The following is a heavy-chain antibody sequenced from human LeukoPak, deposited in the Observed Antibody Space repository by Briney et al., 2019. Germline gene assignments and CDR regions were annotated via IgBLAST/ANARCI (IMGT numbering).Heavy chain of an antibody. CDR1: GFTFSSYA. J-gene: IGHJ3*02. Sequence: GGSLRLSCAASGFTFSSYAMSWVRQAPGKGLEWVSSISSSSSYIYYADSVKGRFTISGDNAKSSLYLQMNSLRAEDTAVYYCARDASWEREVAGSDAFDIWGQGTMVTVSS. V-gene: IGHV3-21*01. D-gene: IGHD6-19*01. CDR2: ISSSSSYI. CDR3: ARDASWEREVAGSDAFDI.